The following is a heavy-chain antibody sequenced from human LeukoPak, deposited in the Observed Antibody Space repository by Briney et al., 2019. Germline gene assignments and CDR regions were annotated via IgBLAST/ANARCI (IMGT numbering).Heavy chain of an antibody. CDR3: ARGHREYCSSTSCYRTGSWFDP. CDR1: GYTFTSYG. V-gene: IGHV1-8*02. CDR2: MNPNSGNT. D-gene: IGHD2-2*02. J-gene: IGHJ5*02. Sequence: ASVKVSCKASGYTFTSYGINWVRQAPGQGLEWVGWMNPNSGNTGYAQKFQGRVTMTRNTSISTAYMELSSLRSEDTAVYYCARGHREYCSSTSCYRTGSWFDPWGQGTLVTVSS.